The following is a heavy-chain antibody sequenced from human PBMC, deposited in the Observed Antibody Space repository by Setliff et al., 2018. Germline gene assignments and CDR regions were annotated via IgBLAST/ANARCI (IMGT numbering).Heavy chain of an antibody. Sequence: PSETLSLTCTVYGASFSNYYWGWVRQPPEERLEWSAEFGHSGNTKYNRSLMGRVTISVDTSMNQLSLRLSSVTAADTAVYYCRFWSGYLKNDFWGQGTLVTVSS. CDR1: GASFSNYY. CDR2: FGHSGNT. D-gene: IGHD3-3*01. CDR3: RFWSGYLKNDF. V-gene: IGHV4-34*01. J-gene: IGHJ4*02.